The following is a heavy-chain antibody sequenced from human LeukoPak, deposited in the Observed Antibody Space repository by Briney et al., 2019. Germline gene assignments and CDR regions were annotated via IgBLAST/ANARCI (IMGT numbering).Heavy chain of an antibody. CDR3: MAGVGWQSDY. CDR2: IKKDGSET. J-gene: IGHJ4*02. D-gene: IGHD3-3*01. V-gene: IGHV3-7*01. CDR1: GLTFNTYW. Sequence: GGSLRLSCVASGLTFNTYWMNWVRQAPGKGPEWVANIKKDGSETYYVESVTGRFTISRDNAKNSVYLQMNSLRVEDTAVYYCMAGVGWQSDYWGQGTLVTVSS.